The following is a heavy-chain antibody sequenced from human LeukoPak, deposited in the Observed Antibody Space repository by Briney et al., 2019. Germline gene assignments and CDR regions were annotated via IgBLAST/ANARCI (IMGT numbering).Heavy chain of an antibody. D-gene: IGHD6-6*01. CDR1: GGSISSYC. CDR3: ARVYSSSFDY. J-gene: IGHJ4*02. CDR2: IYYSGST. V-gene: IGHV4-59*01. Sequence: PSETLSLTCTVSGGSISSYCWSWIRQPPGKGLEWIGYIYYSGSTNHNPSLNSRVTISVDTSKNQFSLKLSSVTAADTAVYYCARVYSSSFDYWGQGTLVTVSS.